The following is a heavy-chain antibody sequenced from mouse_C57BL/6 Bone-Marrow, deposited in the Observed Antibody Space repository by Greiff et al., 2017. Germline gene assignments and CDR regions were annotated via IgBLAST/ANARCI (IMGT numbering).Heavy chain of an antibody. J-gene: IGHJ2*01. CDR2: INPSSGYT. CDR3: ARGILRRFFDY. D-gene: IGHD1-1*01. V-gene: IGHV1-4*01. CDR1: GYTFTSYT. Sequence: VQLQQSGAELARPGASVKMSCKASGYTFTSYTMHWVKQRPGQGLEWIGYINPSSGYTKYNQKFKDKATLTADKSYSTAYMQLSGLTSEDSAVYYCARGILRRFFDYWCQGTTLTVSS.